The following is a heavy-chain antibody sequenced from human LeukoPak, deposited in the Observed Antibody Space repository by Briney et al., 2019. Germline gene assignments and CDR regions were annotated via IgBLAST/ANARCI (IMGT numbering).Heavy chain of an antibody. Sequence: ASVKVSCKASGYTFTGYYMHWVRQAPGQGLEWMGWMNPNSGNTGYAQKFQGRVTITRNTSISTAYMELSSLRSEDTAVYYCARGFYEYSEAFDIWGQGTMVTVSS. J-gene: IGHJ3*02. CDR3: ARGFYEYSEAFDI. V-gene: IGHV1-8*03. CDR1: GYTFTGYY. CDR2: MNPNSGNT. D-gene: IGHD2/OR15-2a*01.